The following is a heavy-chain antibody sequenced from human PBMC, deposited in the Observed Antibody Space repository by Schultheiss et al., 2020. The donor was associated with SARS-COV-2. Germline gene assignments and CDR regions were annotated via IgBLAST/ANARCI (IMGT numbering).Heavy chain of an antibody. D-gene: IGHD1/OR15-1a*01. V-gene: IGHV3-74*01. CDR1: GFTFSNYY. J-gene: IGHJ3*02. CDR2: INSDGIST. CDR3: AREGQFVEEHGAFDI. Sequence: GESLKISCAASGFTFSNYYMHWVRQAPGKGLVWVSRINSDGISTTYADSVKGRLTISRDNAKNSLILQMTSLRAEDTAVYYCAREGQFVEEHGAFDIWGQGTMVTVSS.